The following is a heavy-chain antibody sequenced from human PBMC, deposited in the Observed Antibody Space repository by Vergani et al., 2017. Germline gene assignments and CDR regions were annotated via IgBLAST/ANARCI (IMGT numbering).Heavy chain of an antibody. D-gene: IGHD1-1*01. Sequence: QITLKESGPTLVKPTQTLTLTCTFSGFSLNTRGVSVAWLRQPPGKALDWLALIYWNDDQNYSPSLNNRVTITKDTSKNQVVLTMTNMDYVDTGTYYCIYRKTDCGTTGSDYPFYYYYYMDVWVKGTTVTVSS. J-gene: IGHJ6*03. CDR1: GFSLNTRGVS. CDR2: IYWNDDQ. CDR3: IYRKTDCGTTGSDYPFYYYYYMDV. V-gene: IGHV2-5*04.